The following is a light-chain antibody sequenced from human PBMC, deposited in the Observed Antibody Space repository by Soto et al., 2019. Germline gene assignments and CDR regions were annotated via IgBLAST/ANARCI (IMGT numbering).Light chain of an antibody. J-gene: IGLJ2*01. CDR1: NIGSKS. CDR2: HDR. V-gene: IGLV3-21*04. Sequence: SYELTQPPSVSVAPGGTARITCGGYNIGSKSVHWYQQSSGRAPVTVIYHDRQRPSGIPERFSGSNSGLTATLTINRVEAGDEADYYCQVTDGSSDVVFGGGTKLTVL. CDR3: QVTDGSSDVV.